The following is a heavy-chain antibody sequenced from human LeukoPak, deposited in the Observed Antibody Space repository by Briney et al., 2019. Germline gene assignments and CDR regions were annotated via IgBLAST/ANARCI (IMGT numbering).Heavy chain of an antibody. V-gene: IGHV3-74*01. Sequence: GGSLRLSCAASGFSFSSYGMHWVRQAPGKGLVWVSRINSDGSSTSYADSVKGRFTISRDNAKNTLYLQMNSLRAEDTAVYYCARGYYGSGSYYNYLFDYWGQGTLVTVSS. CDR3: ARGYYGSGSYYNYLFDY. J-gene: IGHJ4*02. CDR1: GFSFSSYG. D-gene: IGHD3-10*01. CDR2: INSDGSST.